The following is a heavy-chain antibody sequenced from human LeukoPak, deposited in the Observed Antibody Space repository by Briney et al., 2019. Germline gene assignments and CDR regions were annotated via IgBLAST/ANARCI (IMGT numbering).Heavy chain of an antibody. V-gene: IGHV3-64*04. J-gene: IGHJ4*02. Sequence: GGSLRLSCSASGFTFKSYAMHWVRQAPGKGLEYVSSINTNGANTYYADSVKGRFTISRDNSRNTVYVQMNSLTPEDTAVYYCARDQSPNWGQGTLVTVSS. CDR2: INTNGANT. CDR3: ARDQSPN. CDR1: GFTFKSYA.